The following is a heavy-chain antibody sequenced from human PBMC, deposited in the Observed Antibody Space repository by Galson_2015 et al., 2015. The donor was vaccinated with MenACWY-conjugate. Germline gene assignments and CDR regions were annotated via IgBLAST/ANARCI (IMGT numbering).Heavy chain of an antibody. CDR1: GFPFSEFY. CDR3: ARDDCSGGSCYYYYYYMDV. J-gene: IGHJ6*03. D-gene: IGHD2-15*01. CDR2: ISSDGGYT. Sequence: SLRLSCAASGFPFSEFYMTWLRQTPGKGLEWVSYISSDGGYTNYAESVKGRFTISRDNAKNSLYLQMNSLRAEDTAVYYCARDDCSGGSCYYYYYYMDVWGKGTTVTVSS. V-gene: IGHV3-11*06.